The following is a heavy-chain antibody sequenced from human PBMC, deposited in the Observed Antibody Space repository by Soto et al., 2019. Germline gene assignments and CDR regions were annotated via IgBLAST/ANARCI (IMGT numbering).Heavy chain of an antibody. J-gene: IGHJ4*01. CDR2: INWDGRIA. V-gene: IGHV3-43*01. CDR3: EKDEGAAVESPGD. CDR1: GFIFDDFT. Sequence: PGGSLRLSCAASGFIFDDFTMHWVRLVPGKGLQWVSYINWDGRIAIYAASVKGRFTISRDNTNNHLYRQMNSLRSDDTALYYCEKDEGAAVESPGDWGHGTLVTVSS. D-gene: IGHD6-13*01.